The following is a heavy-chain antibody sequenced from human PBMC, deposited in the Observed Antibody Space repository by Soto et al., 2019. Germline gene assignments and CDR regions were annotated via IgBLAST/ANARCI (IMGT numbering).Heavy chain of an antibody. V-gene: IGHV1-46*01. J-gene: IGHJ4*02. CDR3: ARDGNAHGDYLYYFDY. CDR1: GYTFTSYY. CDR2: INPSGGST. Sequence: QVQLVQSGAEVKKTGASVKVSCKASGYTFTSYYMHWVRQAPGQGLEWMGIINPSGGSTSYAQKFQGRVTMTRDTSTSTVYMELSSLRSEDTAVYYCARDGNAHGDYLYYFDYWGQGTLVTVSS. D-gene: IGHD4-17*01.